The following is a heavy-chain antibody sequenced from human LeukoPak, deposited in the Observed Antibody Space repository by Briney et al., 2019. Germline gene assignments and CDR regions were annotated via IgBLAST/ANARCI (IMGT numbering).Heavy chain of an antibody. V-gene: IGHV3-21*01. J-gene: IGHJ4*02. CDR3: ARSYYDSSGYWCY. CDR1: GFTFSSYS. Sequence: PGGSLRLSCAASGFTFSSYSMNWVRQAPGKGREWVSSISSSSSYIYYADSVKGRFTISRDNAKNSLYLQMNSLRAEDTAVYYCARSYYDSSGYWCYWGQGTLVTVSS. D-gene: IGHD3-22*01. CDR2: ISSSSSYI.